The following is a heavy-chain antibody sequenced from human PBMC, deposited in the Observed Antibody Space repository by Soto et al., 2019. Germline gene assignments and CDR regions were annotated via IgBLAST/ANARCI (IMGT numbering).Heavy chain of an antibody. J-gene: IGHJ5*02. Sequence: QVQLQESGAGLVKPSETLSLTCTVSGGSISSYYWSWIRQPPGKRLEWIGYIYYSGRTNYNPDLKGRITISVDTSKSHFSLNLSCVTAADTAVYYCARGYCSSTIGDICDNGFDAWGQGTMVTVSS. V-gene: IGHV4-59*13. D-gene: IGHD2-2*01. CDR1: GGSISSYY. CDR3: ARGYCSSTIGDICDNGFDA. CDR2: IYYSGRT.